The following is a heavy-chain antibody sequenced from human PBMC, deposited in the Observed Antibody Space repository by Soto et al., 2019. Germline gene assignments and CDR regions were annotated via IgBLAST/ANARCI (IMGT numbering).Heavy chain of an antibody. J-gene: IGHJ4*02. D-gene: IGHD4-17*01. CDR3: ARSQTTVTSYDY. V-gene: IGHV4-30-2*01. CDR2: IYHSGST. Sequence: PSETLSLTCTVSGGSISSGDYYWSWIRQPPGKGLEWIGEIYHSGSTNYNPSLKSRVTISVDRSKNQFSLKLSSVTAADTAVYYCARSQTTVTSYDYWGKGTLVTVSS. CDR1: GGSISSGDYY.